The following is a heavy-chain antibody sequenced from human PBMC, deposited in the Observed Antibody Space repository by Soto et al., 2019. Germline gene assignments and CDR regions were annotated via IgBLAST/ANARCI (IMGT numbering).Heavy chain of an antibody. V-gene: IGHV1-69*13. J-gene: IGHJ6*02. Sequence: SVKVSCKASGGTFSSYAISWVRQAPGQGLEWMGGIIPIFGTANYAQKFQGRVTITADESTSTAYMELSSLRSEDTAVYYCARAGIPDCSSTSCQPGSYYYYGMDVWGQGTTVTVSS. CDR2: IIPIFGTA. CDR3: ARAGIPDCSSTSCQPGSYYYYGMDV. D-gene: IGHD2-2*01. CDR1: GGTFSSYA.